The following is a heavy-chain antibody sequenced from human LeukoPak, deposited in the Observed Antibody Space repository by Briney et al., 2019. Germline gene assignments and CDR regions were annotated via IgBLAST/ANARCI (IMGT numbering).Heavy chain of an antibody. CDR1: GGSISSSSYY. CDR3: ASGHYYDSSGYYEPLDY. Sequence: SETLSLTCTVSGGSISSSSYYWGWIRQPPGKGLEWIGSIYYSGSTYYDPSLKSRVTISVDTSKNQFSLKLSSVTAADTAVYYCASGHYYDSSGYYEPLDYWGQGTLVTVSS. CDR2: IYYSGST. V-gene: IGHV4-39*07. D-gene: IGHD3-22*01. J-gene: IGHJ4*02.